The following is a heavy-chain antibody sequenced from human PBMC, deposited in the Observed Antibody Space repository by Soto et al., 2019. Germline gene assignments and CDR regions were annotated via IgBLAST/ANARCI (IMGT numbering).Heavy chain of an antibody. V-gene: IGHV3-23*01. CDR3: ARGDRGGSGSPASYYYSGLEV. CDR1: GFTLSSYA. J-gene: IGHJ6*04. CDR2: ISAGCDMT. D-gene: IGHD3-10*01. Sequence: GGSLRLSCSASGFTLSSYAMSWVRQAPRKGLEWVSSISAGCDMTYNSYSVKGRFTISRDNSNNALFLQMHNLRIEDTALYYCARGDRGGSGSPASYYYSGLEVWGKGDTVSVSA.